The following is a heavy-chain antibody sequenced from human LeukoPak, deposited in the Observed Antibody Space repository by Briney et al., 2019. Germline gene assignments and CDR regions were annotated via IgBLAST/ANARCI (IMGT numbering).Heavy chain of an antibody. Sequence: EASVKVSCEASGYTFTIYYMHWVRQAPGQGLEWMGIINPSAGSTSYAQKFQGRITMTGDTSTSTVYMELSSLRSEDTAVYYCARDQQWLITGEDFFDIWGQGTMVTVSS. CDR3: ARDQQWLITGEDFFDI. CDR1: GYTFTIYY. V-gene: IGHV1-46*01. D-gene: IGHD6-19*01. J-gene: IGHJ3*02. CDR2: INPSAGST.